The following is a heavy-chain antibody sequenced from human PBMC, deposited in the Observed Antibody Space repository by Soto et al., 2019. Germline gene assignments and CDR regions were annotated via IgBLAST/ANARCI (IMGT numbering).Heavy chain of an antibody. CDR1: GVSINSGDDY. CDR3: ARYSFGSGIYSNLFDY. J-gene: IGHJ4*02. V-gene: IGHV4-31*03. CDR2: MHYSGIT. D-gene: IGHD3-10*01. Sequence: QVQLQESGPGLVKPSQTLSLTCTVSGVSINSGDDYWSWIRQHPGKGLEWIGYMHYSGITYYNPSLKSRPTISIDSSKNHFSLELTSVTAADTAVYYCARYSFGSGIYSNLFDYWGQGTLVTVSS.